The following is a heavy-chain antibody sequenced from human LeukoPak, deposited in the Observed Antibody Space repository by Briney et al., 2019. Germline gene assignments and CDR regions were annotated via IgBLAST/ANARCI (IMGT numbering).Heavy chain of an antibody. J-gene: IGHJ5*02. CDR3: AGSWGDDMFDP. D-gene: IGHD3-16*01. CDR2: IYTSEST. V-gene: IGHV4-4*07. Sequence: PSETLSLTCTVSGGSLSGYFWSWIRQPAGKGLEWIGRIYTSESTNYNPSLKSRVTMSVDTSKNQFSLKLSSVTAADTAVYYCAGSWGDDMFDPWGQGTLVTVSS. CDR1: GGSLSGYF.